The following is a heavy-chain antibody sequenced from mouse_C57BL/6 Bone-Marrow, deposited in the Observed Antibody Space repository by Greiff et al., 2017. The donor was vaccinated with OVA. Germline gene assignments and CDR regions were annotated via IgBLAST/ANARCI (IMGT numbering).Heavy chain of an antibody. CDR3: ARVATVVADY. J-gene: IGHJ2*01. CDR1: GFTFSSYA. CDR2: ISDGGSYT. Sequence: VQLVESGGGLVKPGGSLRLSCAASGFTFSSYAMSWVRQTPEKRLEWVATISDGGSYTYYPDNVKGRFTISRDNAKNNLYLQMSHLKSEDTAMYYCARVATVVADYWGQGTTLTVSS. V-gene: IGHV5-4*01. D-gene: IGHD1-1*01.